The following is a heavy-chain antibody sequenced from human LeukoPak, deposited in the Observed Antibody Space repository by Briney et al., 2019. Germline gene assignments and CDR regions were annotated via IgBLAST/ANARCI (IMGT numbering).Heavy chain of an antibody. D-gene: IGHD2/OR15-2a*01. CDR3: ARHPFQYPFDH. V-gene: IGHV4-59*08. CDR1: GASVSSDY. J-gene: IGHJ5*02. CDR2: IYHSGHT. Sequence: KPSETLSLTCTVSGASVSSDYWSWIRQSPGKGLEWIGYIYHSGHTMSNPSLKSRVSLSLDTSNNQFSLKLSSVTAADTAVYYCARHPFQYPFDHWGQGIVVSVSS.